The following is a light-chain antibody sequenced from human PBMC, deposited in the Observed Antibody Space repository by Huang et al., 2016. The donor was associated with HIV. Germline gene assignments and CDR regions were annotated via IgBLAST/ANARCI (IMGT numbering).Light chain of an antibody. CDR2: DAS. Sequence: EIVLTQSPATLSLSPGEKATLSCRASQSVSTYLAWYQQKPGQAPRLLIYDASNRATGIPARCSGSGSGRDFTLTISSLEPEDFAVYYCQQRSNWPPITFGQGTRLEI. CDR3: QQRSNWPPIT. CDR1: QSVSTY. V-gene: IGKV3-11*02. J-gene: IGKJ5*01.